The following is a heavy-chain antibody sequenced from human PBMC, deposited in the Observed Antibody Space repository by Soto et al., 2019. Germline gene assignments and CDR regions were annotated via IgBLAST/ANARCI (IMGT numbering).Heavy chain of an antibody. V-gene: IGHV1-69*08. J-gene: IGHJ5*02. D-gene: IGHD2-2*01. CDR3: ARDCSSTSCYAYP. Sequence: QVQLVQSGAEVKKPGSSVKVSCKASGGTFSSYTISWVRQAPGQGLEWMGRIIPILGIATYAQKFQGRFTSTADKSTSTAYMELSSLRSEDTAVYYCARDCSSTSCYAYPWGQGTLVTVSS. CDR2: IIPILGIA. CDR1: GGTFSSYT.